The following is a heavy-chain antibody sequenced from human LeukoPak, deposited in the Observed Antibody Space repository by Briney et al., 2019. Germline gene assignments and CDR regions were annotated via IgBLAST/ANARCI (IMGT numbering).Heavy chain of an antibody. Sequence: KPSETLSLTCTVSGGSIRSHYWSWIRQPPGKGLEWIAYIYSSGTTNYNPSLKSRVALSVDTSTNQLSLKLNSVAPADTAVYYCARFKVGSDWYFDLWGRGTLVAVSS. D-gene: IGHD1-26*01. V-gene: IGHV4-59*11. CDR3: ARFKVGSDWYFDL. CDR2: IYSSGTT. J-gene: IGHJ2*01. CDR1: GGSIRSHY.